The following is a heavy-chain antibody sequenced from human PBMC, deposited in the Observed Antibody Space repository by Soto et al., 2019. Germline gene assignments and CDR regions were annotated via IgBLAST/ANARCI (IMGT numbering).Heavy chain of an antibody. D-gene: IGHD2-2*02. V-gene: IGHV3-23*01. CDR3: AKDPEIPYYYYMDV. Sequence: EVQLLESGGGLVQPGGSLRLSCAASGFTFSSYAMSWVRQAPGKGLEWVSASSGSGGSTYYADSVKGRFTISRDNSKNPLYLQMNSLRAEDTAVYYCAKDPEIPYYYYMDVWGKGTTVTVSS. CDR1: GFTFSSYA. CDR2: SSGSGGST. J-gene: IGHJ6*03.